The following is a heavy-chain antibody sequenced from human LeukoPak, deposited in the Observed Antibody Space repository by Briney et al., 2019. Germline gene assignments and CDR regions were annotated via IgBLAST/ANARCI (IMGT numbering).Heavy chain of an antibody. CDR2: ISYDGSNK. J-gene: IGHJ6*02. CDR1: GFTFSSYG. Sequence: GGSLRLSCAASGFTFSSYGMHWVRQAPGKGLEWVAVISYDGSNKYYADSVKGRFTISRDNSKNTLYLQMNSLRAEDTAVYYCVKDPLYYGSGSYYNRNYYYYYGMDVWGQGTTVTVSS. V-gene: IGHV3-30*18. CDR3: VKDPLYYGSGSYYNRNYYYYYGMDV. D-gene: IGHD3-10*01.